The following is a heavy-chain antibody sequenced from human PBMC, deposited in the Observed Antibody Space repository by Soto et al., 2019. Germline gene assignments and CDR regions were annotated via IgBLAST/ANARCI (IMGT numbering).Heavy chain of an antibody. V-gene: IGHV4-59*01. D-gene: IGHD5-18*01. J-gene: IGHJ6*03. CDR2: IYYSGST. CDR1: GGSISSYY. CDR3: AREVDTARGESMDV. Sequence: SETLSLTCTVSGGSISSYYWSWIRQPPGKGLEWIGYIYYSGSTNYNPSLKSRVTISVDTSKNQFSLKLSSVTAADTAVYYCAREVDTARGESMDVWGKGTTVTVSS.